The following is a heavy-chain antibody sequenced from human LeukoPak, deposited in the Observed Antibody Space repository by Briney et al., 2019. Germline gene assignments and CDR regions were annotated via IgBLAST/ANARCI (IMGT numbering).Heavy chain of an antibody. Sequence: GASVKVSCKASGYTFTSYDINWVRQATGQGLEWRGWMNPNSGNTGSAQKFQGRVSMTRNTSISTAYMELSSLRSEDTAVYYCAKGGVGVTPEFDYWGQGTLVTVSS. D-gene: IGHD1-26*01. V-gene: IGHV1-8*01. J-gene: IGHJ4*02. CDR1: GYTFTSYD. CDR2: MNPNSGNT. CDR3: AKGGVGVTPEFDY.